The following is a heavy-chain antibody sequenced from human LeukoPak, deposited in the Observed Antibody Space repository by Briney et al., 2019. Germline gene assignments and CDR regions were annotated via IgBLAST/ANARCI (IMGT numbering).Heavy chain of an antibody. CDR3: ARWDDSSGYPFDY. V-gene: IGHV4-34*01. CDR1: GGSFSGYY. D-gene: IGHD3-22*01. Sequence: KPSETLSLTCAVYGGSFSGYYWSWIRQPPGMGLEWIGEINHSGSTNYNPSLKSRVTISVDTSKNQFSLKLSSVTAADTAVYYCARWDDSSGYPFDYWGQGTLVTVSS. J-gene: IGHJ4*02. CDR2: INHSGST.